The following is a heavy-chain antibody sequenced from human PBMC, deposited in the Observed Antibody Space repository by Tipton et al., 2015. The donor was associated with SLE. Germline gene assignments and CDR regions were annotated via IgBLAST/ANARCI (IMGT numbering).Heavy chain of an antibody. CDR2: IYYSGST. D-gene: IGHD6-19*01. Sequence: TLSLTCTVSGGSVSSGSYYWSWIRQPPGKGLEWIGYIYYSGSTNYNPSLKSRVTISVDTSKNQFSLKLSSVTAADTAVYYCARCSSGWYNIYYYYMDVWGKGTTVTVSS. J-gene: IGHJ6*03. CDR3: ARCSSGWYNIYYYYMDV. V-gene: IGHV4-61*01. CDR1: GGSVSSGSYY.